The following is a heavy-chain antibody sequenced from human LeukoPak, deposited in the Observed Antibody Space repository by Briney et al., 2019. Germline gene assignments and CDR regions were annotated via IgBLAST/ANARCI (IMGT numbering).Heavy chain of an antibody. D-gene: IGHD6-19*01. J-gene: IGHJ4*02. Sequence: PSETLSLTCAVYGGSFSGYYWSWIRQPPGKGLEWIGEINHSGSTNYNPSLKSRVTISVDTSKNQFSLKLSSVAAADTAVYYCARVRGSGWINYRGQGTLVTVSS. CDR3: ARVRGSGWINY. CDR1: GGSFSGYY. V-gene: IGHV4-34*01. CDR2: INHSGST.